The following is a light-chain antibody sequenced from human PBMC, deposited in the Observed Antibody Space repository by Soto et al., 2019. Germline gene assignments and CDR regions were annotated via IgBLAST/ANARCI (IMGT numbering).Light chain of an antibody. CDR2: EGI. J-gene: IGLJ3*02. Sequence: QSALTQPASVSGSLGQSITISCTGTSSDVGSYKFVSWYQHPPGIAPKLLIYEGIKRPSGVSNRFSASKSGSTASLTISWLQAEDEADYYCCSFAHSTMVFGGGTKLTVL. CDR3: CSFAHSTMV. CDR1: SSDVGSYKF. V-gene: IGLV2-23*01.